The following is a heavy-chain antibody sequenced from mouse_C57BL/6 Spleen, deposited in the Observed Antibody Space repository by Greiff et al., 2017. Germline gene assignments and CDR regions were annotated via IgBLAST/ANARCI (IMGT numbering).Heavy chain of an antibody. D-gene: IGHD1-1*01. Sequence: VQLQQSGPVLVKPGASVKMSCKASGYTFTDYYMNWVKQSHGKSLEWIGVINPYNGGTSYNQKFKGKATLTVDKSSSTAYMELNSLTSEDSAIYYCARGGTVDAHYYAMDYWGQGTSVTVSS. V-gene: IGHV1-19*01. CDR1: GYTFTDYY. J-gene: IGHJ4*01. CDR3: ARGGTVDAHYYAMDY. CDR2: INPYNGGT.